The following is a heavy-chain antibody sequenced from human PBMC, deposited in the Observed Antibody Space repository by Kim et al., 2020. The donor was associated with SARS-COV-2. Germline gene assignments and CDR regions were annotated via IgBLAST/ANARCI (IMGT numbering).Heavy chain of an antibody. D-gene: IGHD3-10*01. CDR2: IYSGGST. J-gene: IGHJ5*02. Sequence: GGSLRLSCAASGLTVSNSFMSWVRQVPGKGLECVSLIYSGGSTYYADSVAGRFTVSRDGSKNTLYLQMNSLRAEDTAVYYCAGNTDYYASGTHSWFDPWG. CDR1: GLTVSNSF. CDR3: AGNTDYYASGTHSWFDP. V-gene: IGHV3-53*01.